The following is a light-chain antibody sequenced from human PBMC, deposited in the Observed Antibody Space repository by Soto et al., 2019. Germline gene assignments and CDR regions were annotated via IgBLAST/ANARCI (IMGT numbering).Light chain of an antibody. CDR3: QNYDPSPIFT. Sequence: EIVLTQSPGNLSLSPGERATLSCRASQDVNINYLAWYQHKAGHSPRLLIYGTSTMATGVPDRFSCTGSGTDFFLTITRLEPEDFEVYYCQNYDPSPIFTFGPGSKV. CDR2: GTS. CDR1: QDVNINY. J-gene: IGKJ3*01. V-gene: IGKV3-20*01.